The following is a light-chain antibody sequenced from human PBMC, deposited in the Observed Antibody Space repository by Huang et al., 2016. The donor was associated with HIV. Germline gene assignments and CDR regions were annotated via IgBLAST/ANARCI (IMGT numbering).Light chain of an antibody. CDR1: QGVSSH. CDR3: QQYNKWPRT. CDR2: GAA. V-gene: IGKV3-15*01. Sequence: EMVMTQSPDTLVVSPGERATLSCRASQGVSSHVAWYQRKPGQAPRLLIHGAATRVSGIPARFSGSGSETDFTLTIRSLPSEDSAVYYCQQYNKWPRTFGQGTKLEIK. J-gene: IGKJ2*01.